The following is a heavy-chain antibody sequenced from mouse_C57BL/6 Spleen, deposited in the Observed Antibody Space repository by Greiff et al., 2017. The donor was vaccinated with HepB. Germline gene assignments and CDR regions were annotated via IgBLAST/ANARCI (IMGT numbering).Heavy chain of an antibody. CDR2: INYDGSST. J-gene: IGHJ4*01. D-gene: IGHD2-1*01. CDR1: GFTFSDYY. Sequence: EVKVEESEGGLVQPGSSMKLSCTASGFTFSDYYMAWVRQVPEKGLEWVANINYDGSSTYYLESLKSRFIISRDNAKHILYLHMSSLKSEDTATYYCARRGNYPYYAMDYWGQGTSVTVSS. CDR3: ARRGNYPYYAMDY. V-gene: IGHV5-16*01.